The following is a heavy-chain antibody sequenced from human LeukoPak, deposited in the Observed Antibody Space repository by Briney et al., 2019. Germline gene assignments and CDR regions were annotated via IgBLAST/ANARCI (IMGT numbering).Heavy chain of an antibody. CDR3: AKYGQNSSSWSN. CDR1: GFTFSSYA. Sequence: GGSLRLSCAASGFTFSSYATSWVRQAPGKGLEWVSAISGSGGSTYYADSVKGRFTISRDNFKNTLYLQMNSLRAEDTAVYYCAKYGQNSSSWSNWGQGTLVTVSS. D-gene: IGHD6-13*01. J-gene: IGHJ4*02. CDR2: ISGSGGST. V-gene: IGHV3-23*01.